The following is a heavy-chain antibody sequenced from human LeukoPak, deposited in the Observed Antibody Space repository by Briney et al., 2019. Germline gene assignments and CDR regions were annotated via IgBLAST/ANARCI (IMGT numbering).Heavy chain of an antibody. CDR3: AKDPAYCSGGSCYPY. Sequence: GGSLRLSCAASGFTFSSYAMSWVRQAPGKGLEWVSSISGSGGNRYYADSVKGRFTISRDNSKNTLYLQMNSLRADDTAVYYCAKDPAYCSGGSCYPYWGQGTLVTVSS. D-gene: IGHD2-15*01. V-gene: IGHV3-23*01. CDR1: GFTFSSYA. J-gene: IGHJ4*02. CDR2: ISGSGGNR.